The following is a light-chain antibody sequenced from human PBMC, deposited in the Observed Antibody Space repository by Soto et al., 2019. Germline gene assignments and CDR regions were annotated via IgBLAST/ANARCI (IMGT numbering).Light chain of an antibody. CDR3: QQYDISPWA. J-gene: IGKJ1*01. CDR1: QSLSSNF. CDR2: ESS. V-gene: IGKV3-20*01. Sequence: IVLTQSPATLSLSPGERATLSCRASQSLSSNFLAWYQQKPGQAPRLLIYESSSRATGCPDRVSGSGSGTDVTRSSIRLEPEDFAVYYCQQYDISPWAFGQGTKVDIK.